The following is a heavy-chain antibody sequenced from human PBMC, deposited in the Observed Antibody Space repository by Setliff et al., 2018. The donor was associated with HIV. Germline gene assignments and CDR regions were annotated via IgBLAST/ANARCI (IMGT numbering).Heavy chain of an antibody. Sequence: SSETLSLTCTVSGGSISSSSYYWGWIRQPPGKGLEWIGHIYHSGRTYYNPSLKSRVTISVGTSRNQFSLKLSPVTAADTALYYCARNHYDSRGGFDPWGQGTLVTVSS. CDR2: IYHSGRT. CDR1: GGSISSSSYY. D-gene: IGHD3-22*01. J-gene: IGHJ5*02. V-gene: IGHV4-39*07. CDR3: ARNHYDSRGGFDP.